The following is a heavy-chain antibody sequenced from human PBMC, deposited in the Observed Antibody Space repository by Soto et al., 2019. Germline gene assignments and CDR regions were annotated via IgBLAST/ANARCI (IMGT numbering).Heavy chain of an antibody. D-gene: IGHD3-3*01. CDR2: ISYDGSNK. J-gene: IGHJ3*02. Sequence: HPGGSLRLSCAASGFTFSSYAMHWVRQAPGKGLEWVAVISYDGSNKYYADSVKGRFTISRDNSKNTLYLQMNSLRAEDTAVYYCARGSTLYYDFWSGYYGPPDAFDIWGQGTMVTVSS. V-gene: IGHV3-30-3*01. CDR1: GFTFSSYA. CDR3: ARGSTLYYDFWSGYYGPPDAFDI.